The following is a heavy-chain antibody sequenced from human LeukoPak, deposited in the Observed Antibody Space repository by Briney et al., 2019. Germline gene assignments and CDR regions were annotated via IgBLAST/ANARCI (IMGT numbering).Heavy chain of an antibody. CDR1: GGSISSYY. J-gene: IGHJ5*02. Sequence: SETLSLTCTVSGGSISSYYWSWIRQPPGKGLEWIGYIYYSGSTNYNPSLKSRVTISVDTSKDQFSLKLSSVTAADTAVYYCASFLWFGELSGFDPWGQGTLVTVSS. CDR3: ASFLWFGELSGFDP. CDR2: IYYSGST. V-gene: IGHV4-59*08. D-gene: IGHD3-10*01.